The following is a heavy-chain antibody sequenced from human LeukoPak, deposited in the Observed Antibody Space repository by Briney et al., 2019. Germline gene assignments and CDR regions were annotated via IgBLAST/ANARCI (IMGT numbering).Heavy chain of an antibody. Sequence: GGSLRLSCAASGFTFSTYAMHWVRQAPGKGLEWVAFISYDGTNKYCADSVEGRFTISRDNSKTTLYLQMNSLRAEDTAVYYCAKGIESSGSYYTGFDYWGQGTLVTVSS. CDR3: AKGIESSGSYYTGFDY. V-gene: IGHV3-30-3*01. CDR2: ISYDGTNK. CDR1: GFTFSTYA. D-gene: IGHD1-26*01. J-gene: IGHJ4*02.